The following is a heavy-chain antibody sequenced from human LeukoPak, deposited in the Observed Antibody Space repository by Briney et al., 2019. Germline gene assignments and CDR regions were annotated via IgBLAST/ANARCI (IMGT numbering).Heavy chain of an antibody. Sequence: GGSLRLSCAASGFTFDDYGMSWVRQAPGKGLEWVSGINWNGGSTGYSDSVKGRFTISRDNAKNSLYLQMNSLRAEDTALYYCARGRSTVVTPWFDSWGQGTLVTVSS. D-gene: IGHD4-23*01. J-gene: IGHJ5*01. V-gene: IGHV3-20*04. CDR3: ARGRSTVVTPWFDS. CDR2: INWNGGST. CDR1: GFTFDDYG.